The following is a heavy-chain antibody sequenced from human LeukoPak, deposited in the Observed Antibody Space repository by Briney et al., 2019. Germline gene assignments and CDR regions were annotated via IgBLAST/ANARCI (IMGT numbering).Heavy chain of an antibody. Sequence: ASVKVSCKASGYTFTGYYMHLVRQAPGQGLEWMGWINPNSGGTNYAQKFQGRVTMTSDTSISTAYMELSRLRSDDTAIDYCARAVGYFNSTNGWVAFDIWGLGTMVTVSS. CDR2: INPNSGGT. CDR1: GYTFTGYY. D-gene: IGHD2/OR15-2a*01. V-gene: IGHV1-2*02. CDR3: ARAVGYFNSTNGWVAFDI. J-gene: IGHJ3*02.